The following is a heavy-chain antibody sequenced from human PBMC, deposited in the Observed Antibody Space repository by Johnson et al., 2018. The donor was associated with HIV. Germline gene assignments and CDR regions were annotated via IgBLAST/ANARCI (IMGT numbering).Heavy chain of an antibody. J-gene: IGHJ3*02. CDR1: GFTFDDYA. CDR3: AKGDYYDTRAAFDI. Sequence: EVQLVESGGGLVQPGRSLRLSCAASGFTFDDYAMHWVRQAPGKGLEWVSGISWNSGSIGYADSVKGRFTISRDNAKNSLYLQMNSLRAEDTAVYYCAKGDYYDTRAAFDIWGQGTMVTVSS. D-gene: IGHD3-22*01. CDR2: ISWNSGSI. V-gene: IGHV3-9*01.